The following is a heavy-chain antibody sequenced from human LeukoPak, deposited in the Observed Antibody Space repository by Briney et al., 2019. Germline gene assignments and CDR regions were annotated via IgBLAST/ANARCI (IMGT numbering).Heavy chain of an antibody. CDR3: ARRYCSGVTCHSGFDY. J-gene: IGHJ4*02. V-gene: IGHV3-48*02. CDR1: GFTFSSYS. CDR2: ISSSTI. D-gene: IGHD2-15*01. Sequence: GGSLRLSCAASGFTFSSYSFNWVRQAPAKGLEWVSYISSSTIYYADSVKGRFTISRDNAKNSLYLEMNSLRDEDTAVYYCARRYCSGVTCHSGFDYWGQGILVTVSS.